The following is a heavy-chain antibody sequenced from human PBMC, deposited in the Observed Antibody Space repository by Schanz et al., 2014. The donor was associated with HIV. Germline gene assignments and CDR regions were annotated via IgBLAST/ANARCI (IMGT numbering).Heavy chain of an antibody. Sequence: VQLVESGGGVVQPGRSLRLSCAASGFTFSSYGMHWVRQAPGKGLEWVGRIKSAPYSGTTDYPAPVKGRFTVSRDDSKTTVYLQMNSLKTEDTGVYYCAAGLGHSDFDYWGQGTLVTVSS. D-gene: IGHD2-15*01. J-gene: IGHJ4*02. CDR1: GFTFSSYG. CDR2: IKSAPYSGTT. V-gene: IGHV3-15*01. CDR3: AAGLGHSDFDY.